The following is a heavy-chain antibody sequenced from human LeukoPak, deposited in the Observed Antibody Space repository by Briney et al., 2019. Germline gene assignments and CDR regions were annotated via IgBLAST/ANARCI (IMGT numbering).Heavy chain of an antibody. D-gene: IGHD3-3*01. CDR1: GYSISSGYY. V-gene: IGHV4-38-2*01. CDR3: ASIGPTYYDFWSGYYTPVYYYYMDV. CDR2: LYHSGST. J-gene: IGHJ6*03. Sequence: SETLPLTCAVSGYSISSGYYWGWFRQPPGKGLEWVGSLYHSGSTYYNPSLKSRVTISVDTSKNQFSLKLTSVTAADTAVYYCASIGPTYYDFWSGYYTPVYYYYMDVWGKGTTVTVSS.